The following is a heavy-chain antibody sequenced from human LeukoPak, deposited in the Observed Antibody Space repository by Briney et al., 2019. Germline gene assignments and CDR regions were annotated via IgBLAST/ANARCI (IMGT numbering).Heavy chain of an antibody. D-gene: IGHD3-10*01. CDR3: ARGRYYYGSGSYPYYYYYMDV. CDR2: INHSGST. J-gene: IGHJ6*03. V-gene: IGHV4-34*01. Sequence: PSETLSLTCAVYGGSFSGYYWSWIRQPPGKGLEWIGEINHSGSTNYNPSLKSRVTISVDTSKNQFSLKLSSVTAADTAVYYCARGRYYYGSGSYPYYYYYMDVWGKGTTVTVS. CDR1: GGSFSGYY.